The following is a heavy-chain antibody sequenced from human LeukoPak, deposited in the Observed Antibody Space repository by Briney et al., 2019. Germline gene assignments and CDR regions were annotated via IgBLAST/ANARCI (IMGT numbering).Heavy chain of an antibody. CDR1: GYTFTDYG. CDR3: ARAYSSGSHSKNALGV. Sequence: GASVKVSCKASGYTFTDYGITWVRQAPGQGLEWMGWISCYNDNRNYVQKFQGRVTMTTDTSMSTAYMELRSLRSDDTAVYYCARAYSSGSHSKNALGVWGQGTLVTVSS. CDR2: ISCYNDNR. V-gene: IGHV1-18*01. J-gene: IGHJ4*02. D-gene: IGHD3-22*01.